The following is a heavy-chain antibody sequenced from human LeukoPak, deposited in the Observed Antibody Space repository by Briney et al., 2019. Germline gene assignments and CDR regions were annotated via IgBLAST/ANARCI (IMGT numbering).Heavy chain of an antibody. CDR3: AKDHYWSIDY. D-gene: IGHD3-3*01. J-gene: IGHJ4*02. Sequence: GGSLRLSCAASGFTFNIYAMSWVRQAPGKGLEWVSSINDGSTTTYYADSVRGRFTISRDNAKNTLYLQMNSLRAEDTGVYYCAKDHYWSIDYWGRGTLVTVSS. CDR1: GFTFNIYA. CDR2: INDGSTTT. V-gene: IGHV3-23*01.